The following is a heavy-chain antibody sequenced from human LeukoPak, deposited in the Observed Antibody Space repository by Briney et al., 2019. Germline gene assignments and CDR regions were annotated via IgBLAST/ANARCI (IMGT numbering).Heavy chain of an antibody. CDR3: ARLGIVPNWFDP. D-gene: IGHD3-16*01. CDR1: GGSISSSSYY. Sequence: SETLSLTCTVSGGSISSSSYYWGWIRQPPGKGLEWIGSIYYSGSTYYNPSLKSRVTISVDTSKNQFSLELSSVTAADTAVYYCARLGIVPNWFDPWGQGTLVTVSS. V-gene: IGHV4-39*01. J-gene: IGHJ5*02. CDR2: IYYSGST.